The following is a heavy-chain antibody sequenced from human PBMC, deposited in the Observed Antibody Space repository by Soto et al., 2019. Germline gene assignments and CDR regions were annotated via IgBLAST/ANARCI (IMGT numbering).Heavy chain of an antibody. CDR3: ASSYYGSGNPKDYYYGMDV. CDR1: GYTFTSYA. J-gene: IGHJ6*02. V-gene: IGHV1-3*01. Sequence: QVQLVQSGAEVKKPGASVKVSCKASGYTFTSYAMHWVRQAPGQRLEWMGWINAGNGNTKYSQKFQGRVTITRDPSASTVYMELSSLRSEDTAVYYCASSYYGSGNPKDYYYGMDVWGQGTTVTVAS. CDR2: INAGNGNT. D-gene: IGHD3-10*01.